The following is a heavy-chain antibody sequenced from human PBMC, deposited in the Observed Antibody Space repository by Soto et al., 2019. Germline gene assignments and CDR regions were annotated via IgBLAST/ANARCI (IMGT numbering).Heavy chain of an antibody. CDR1: GFTFGDYA. CDR3: TRDMVAPNSWHPYCYFDY. D-gene: IGHD6-13*01. V-gene: IGHV3-49*03. Sequence: GGSLRLSCTASGFTFGDYAMSWFRQAPGKGLEWVGFIRSKAYGGTTEYAASVKGRFTISRDDSKSIAYLQMNSLKTEDTAVYYCTRDMVAPNSWHPYCYFDYWGQGTLVTVSS. J-gene: IGHJ4*02. CDR2: IRSKAYGGTT.